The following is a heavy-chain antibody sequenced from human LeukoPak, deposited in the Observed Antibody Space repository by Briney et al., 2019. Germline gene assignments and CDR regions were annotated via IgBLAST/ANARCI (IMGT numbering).Heavy chain of an antibody. CDR3: AGEENYYGSGSYRY. CDR2: ISSSSGYI. CDR1: GFPFSSYS. V-gene: IGHV3-21*01. D-gene: IGHD3-10*01. J-gene: IGHJ4*02. Sequence: GGPLRLSCAASGFPFSSYSMNGVGQAPGKGVECGSSISSSSGYIYYADSVKGRFTISRDNAKTALYLQMNSLRAEDTAVYYCAGEENYYGSGSYRYWGQGTLVTVSS.